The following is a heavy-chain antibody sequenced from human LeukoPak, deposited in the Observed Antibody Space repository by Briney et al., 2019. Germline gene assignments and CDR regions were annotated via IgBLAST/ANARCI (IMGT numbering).Heavy chain of an antibody. Sequence: GGSLRLSCAASGFTFSTFGMHWIRQAPGKRLEWVAFIRYDGTNKQYLDSVKARFTISRDNSNNMLYLQMNSLRPEDTGVYYCAKDRAFGDYFESWGQGTLVTVSS. CDR1: GFTFSTFG. CDR3: AKDRAFGDYFES. CDR2: IRYDGTNK. V-gene: IGHV3-30*02. J-gene: IGHJ5*01. D-gene: IGHD2-21*02.